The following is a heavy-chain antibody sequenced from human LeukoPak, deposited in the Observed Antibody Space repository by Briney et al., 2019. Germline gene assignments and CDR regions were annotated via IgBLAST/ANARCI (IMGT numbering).Heavy chain of an antibody. V-gene: IGHV3-7*01. J-gene: IGHJ4*02. CDR1: GFTFSSFW. D-gene: IGHD2-15*01. CDR3: AKYDGGFSSDY. Sequence: PGGSLRLSCAASGFTFSSFWMSWVRQSPGTGLQWVANIKVDGSDKYYVDSVKGRFTISRDNARNSVYLQMDRLRAEDTAVYYCAKYDGGFSSDYWGQGVLVTVSS. CDR2: IKVDGSDK.